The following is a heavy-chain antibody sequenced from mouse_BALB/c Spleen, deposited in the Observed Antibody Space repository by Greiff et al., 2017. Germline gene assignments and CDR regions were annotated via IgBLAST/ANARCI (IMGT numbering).Heavy chain of an antibody. CDR3: ARDPVIYYGNPYAMDY. D-gene: IGHD2-1*01. Sequence: EVKLMESGGGLVQPGGSLKLSCAASGFTFSSYGMSWVRQTPDKRLELVATINSNGGSTYYPDSVKGRFTISRDNAKNTLYLQMSSLKSEDTAMYYCARDPVIYYGNPYAMDYWGQGTSVTVSS. J-gene: IGHJ4*01. CDR1: GFTFSSYG. V-gene: IGHV5-6-3*01. CDR2: INSNGGST.